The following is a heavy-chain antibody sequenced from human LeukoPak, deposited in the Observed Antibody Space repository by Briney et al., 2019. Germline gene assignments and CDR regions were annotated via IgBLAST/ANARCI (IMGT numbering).Heavy chain of an antibody. CDR1: GFTFYDYD. CDR2: ISWDSVSI. J-gene: IGHJ3*02. CDR3: AKENYGDCYAAFEI. V-gene: IGHV3-9*01. Sequence: GRSLRLSCAASGFTFYDYDMHWVRQAPGKGLEWVSGISWDSVSIDYADSVKGRFTISRDNARNSMYLQMNSLRAEDTALYYCAKENYGDCYAAFEIWGQGTMATVSS. D-gene: IGHD4-17*01.